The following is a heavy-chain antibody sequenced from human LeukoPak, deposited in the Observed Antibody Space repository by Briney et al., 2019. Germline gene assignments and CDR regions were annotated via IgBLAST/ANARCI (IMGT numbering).Heavy chain of an antibody. D-gene: IGHD6-19*01. Sequence: RGSLRLSCAASGFTFSSYAMHWVRQAPGKGLEWVAVISYDGSNKYYADSVKGRFTISRDNSKNTLYLQMNSLRAEDTAVYYCATIAVANHDAFDIWGQGTMVTVSS. CDR3: ATIAVANHDAFDI. CDR1: GFTFSSYA. V-gene: IGHV3-30*01. CDR2: ISYDGSNK. J-gene: IGHJ3*02.